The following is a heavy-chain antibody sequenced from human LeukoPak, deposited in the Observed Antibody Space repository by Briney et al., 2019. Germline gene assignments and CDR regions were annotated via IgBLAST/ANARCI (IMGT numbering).Heavy chain of an antibody. CDR2: IYPGDSDT. D-gene: IGHD3-10*01. CDR3: ARRITLVRGVTRDWFDP. CDR1: GYSFTSYW. V-gene: IGHV5-51*01. J-gene: IGHJ5*02. Sequence: GASLKISCKGSGYSFTSYWIGWVRQMPGKGLEWVGIIYPGDSDTRYSPSFQGQVTISVDKSISTAYLQWSSLKASDTAIYYCARRITLVRGVTRDWFDPWGQGTLVTVSS.